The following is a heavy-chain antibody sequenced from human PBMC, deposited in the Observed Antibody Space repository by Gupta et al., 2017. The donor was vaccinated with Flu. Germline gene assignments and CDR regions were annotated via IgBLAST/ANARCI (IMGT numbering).Heavy chain of an antibody. V-gene: IGHV3-7*01. CDR2: IKQDGSEK. CDR3: ARDYYDILTGYYTPYFDY. J-gene: IGHJ4*02. Sequence: MSWVRQAPGKGLEWVANIKQDGSEKYYVDSVKGRFTISRDNAKNSLYLQMNSLRAEDTAVYYCARDYYDILTGYYTPYFDYWGQGTLVTVSS. D-gene: IGHD3-9*01.